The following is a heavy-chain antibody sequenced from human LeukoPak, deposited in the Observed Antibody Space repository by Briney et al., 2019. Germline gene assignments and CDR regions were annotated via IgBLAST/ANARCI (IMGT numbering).Heavy chain of an antibody. CDR2: ISSSGSSM. CDR1: GFSFSSYN. Sequence: GGSLRLSCAASGFSFSSYNMNWVRQAPGKGLEWVSFISSSGSSMDHADSVKGRFTISRDNSKNTLFLRMNSLRVEDTAVYYCARVGSYYDNSGYPYWGQGTLVTVSS. V-gene: IGHV3-48*01. CDR3: ARVGSYYDNSGYPY. J-gene: IGHJ4*02. D-gene: IGHD3-22*01.